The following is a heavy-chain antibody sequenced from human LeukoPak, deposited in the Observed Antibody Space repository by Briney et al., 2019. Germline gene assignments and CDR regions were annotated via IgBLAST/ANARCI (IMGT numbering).Heavy chain of an antibody. V-gene: IGHV3-30*18. Sequence: GRSLRLSCAASGFTFSSYGMHWVRQAPGKGLEWVAVISYDGINKFYVDSAKGRFTISKNTLYLQMNSLRTEDTAVYYCAKDWYSYSYRIPEWWGQGTLVTVSS. J-gene: IGHJ4*02. CDR1: GFTFSSYG. CDR3: AKDWYSYSYRIPEW. CDR2: ISYDGINK. D-gene: IGHD5-18*01.